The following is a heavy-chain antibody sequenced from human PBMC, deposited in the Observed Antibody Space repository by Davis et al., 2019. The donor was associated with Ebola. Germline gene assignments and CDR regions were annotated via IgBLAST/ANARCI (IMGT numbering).Heavy chain of an antibody. D-gene: IGHD5-12*01. J-gene: IGHJ4*02. V-gene: IGHV3-7*01. CDR3: ARSGAVMATREYDFDY. CDR2: IKQDGSEK. CDR1: GFTFSDYW. Sequence: GGSLRLSCAASGFTFSDYWMSWVRQAPGKGLEWVANIKQDGSEKYYAGSVKGRFTISRDNSKNTLYLQMNSLRAGDTAMYYCARSGAVMATREYDFDYWGQGTLVTVSS.